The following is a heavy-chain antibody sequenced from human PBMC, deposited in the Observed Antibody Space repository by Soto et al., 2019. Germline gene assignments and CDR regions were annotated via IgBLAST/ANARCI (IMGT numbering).Heavy chain of an antibody. J-gene: IGHJ4*02. Sequence: QVQLVQSGAEVKKPGSSVKVSCKASGGTFSSYAISWVRQAPGQGLEWMGGIIPIFGTANYAQKFQGRVTITADKSTSTAYMELSSLRSEDTALYYCAVTEGGVSWYYFDYWGQGTLVTVSS. CDR2: IIPIFGTA. V-gene: IGHV1-69*06. D-gene: IGHD2-8*02. CDR3: AVTEGGVSWYYFDY. CDR1: GGTFSSYA.